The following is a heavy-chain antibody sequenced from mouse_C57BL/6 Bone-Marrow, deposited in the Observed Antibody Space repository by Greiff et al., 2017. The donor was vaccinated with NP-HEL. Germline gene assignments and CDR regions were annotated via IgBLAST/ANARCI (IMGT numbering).Heavy chain of an antibody. D-gene: IGHD1-1*01. J-gene: IGHJ1*03. CDR3: AGLLRSLYWYFDV. CDR2: IDPEDGET. Sequence: EVTLVESGAELVKPGASVKLSCTASGFNIKDYYMHWVKQRTEQGLEWIGRIDPEDGETKYAPKFQGKATITADTSSNTAYLQLSSLTSEDTAVCYCAGLLRSLYWYFDVWGTGTTVTVSS. V-gene: IGHV14-2*01. CDR1: GFNIKDYY.